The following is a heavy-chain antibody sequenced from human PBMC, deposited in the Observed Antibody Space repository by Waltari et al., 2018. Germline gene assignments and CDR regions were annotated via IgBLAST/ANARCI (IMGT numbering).Heavy chain of an antibody. CDR2: INPSGGST. D-gene: IGHD2-8*02. J-gene: IGHJ5*02. Sequence: QVQLVQSGAEVKKPGASVKVSCKASGYTFTSSYMHWVRQAPGQGLEWMGIINPSGGSTSYAQKCQGRVTMTRDTSTSTVYMELSSLRSEDTAVYYCARESHCTGGVCYTNWFDPWGQGTLVTVSS. CDR3: ARESHCTGGVCYTNWFDP. V-gene: IGHV1-46*01. CDR1: GYTFTSSY.